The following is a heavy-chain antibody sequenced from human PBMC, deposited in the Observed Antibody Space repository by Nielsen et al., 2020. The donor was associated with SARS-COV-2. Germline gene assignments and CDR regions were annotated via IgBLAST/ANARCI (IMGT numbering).Heavy chain of an antibody. CDR1: RFTFRGYW. J-gene: IGHJ6*04. Sequence: GGSLRLSCAASRFTFRGYWMHWVRQAPGKGLVWVSRINVDGSTTSYADSVKGRFTISRDNARNTLYLQMNSLRAEDTAVYYCARDYDFPEGYGMDVWGKGT. D-gene: IGHD3-3*01. V-gene: IGHV3-74*01. CDR2: INVDGSTT. CDR3: ARDYDFPEGYGMDV.